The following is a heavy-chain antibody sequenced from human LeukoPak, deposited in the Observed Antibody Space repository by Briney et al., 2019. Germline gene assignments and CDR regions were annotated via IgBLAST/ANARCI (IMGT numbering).Heavy chain of an antibody. CDR2: IYHSGST. J-gene: IGHJ3*02. CDR1: GGSISSSNW. V-gene: IGHV4-4*02. D-gene: IGHD6-19*01. CDR3: ARRAGSYAFDI. Sequence: SETLSLTCAVSGGSISSSNWWSWVRQPPGKGLEWIGEIYHSGSTNYNLSLKSRVTISIDTSKNQVSLKLGSVTDADTAVYYCARRAGSYAFDIWGQGTMVTVSS.